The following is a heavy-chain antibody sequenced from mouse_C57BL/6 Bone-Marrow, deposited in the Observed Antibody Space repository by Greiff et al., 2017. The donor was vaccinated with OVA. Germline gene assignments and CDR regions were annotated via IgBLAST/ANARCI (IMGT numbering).Heavy chain of an antibody. Sequence: EVKLMESGPGLAKPSQSLSLTCSVTGYSITSGYYWNWIRQFPGNKLEWMGYISYDGSNNYNPSLKNRISITRDTSKNQFFLKLNSVTTEDTATYYCANTHYCGSSYYWYFDVWGTGTTVTVSS. CDR3: ANTHYCGSSYYWYFDV. V-gene: IGHV3-6*01. D-gene: IGHD1-1*01. CDR1: GYSITSGYY. CDR2: ISYDGSN. J-gene: IGHJ1*03.